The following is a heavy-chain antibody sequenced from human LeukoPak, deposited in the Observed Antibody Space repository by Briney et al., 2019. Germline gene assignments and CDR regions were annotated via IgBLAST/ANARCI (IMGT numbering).Heavy chain of an antibody. CDR2: ISYDGSNK. J-gene: IGHJ4*02. CDR3: ARARDSYYDSSGLFDY. CDR1: GFTFSSYA. Sequence: GGSLRLSCAASGFTFSSYAMHWVRQAPGEGLEWVAVISYDGSNKYYADSVKGRFTISRDNSKNTLYLQMNSLRAEDTAVYYCARARDSYYDSSGLFDYWGQGTLVTVSS. D-gene: IGHD3-22*01. V-gene: IGHV3-30*04.